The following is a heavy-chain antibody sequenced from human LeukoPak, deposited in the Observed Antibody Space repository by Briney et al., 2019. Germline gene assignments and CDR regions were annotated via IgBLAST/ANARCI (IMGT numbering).Heavy chain of an antibody. CDR2: ITGSGSST. V-gene: IGHV3-23*01. Sequence: GGSLRLSCAASGFTFTRHAMTWVRQAPGKGLDYVSTITGSGSSTYYVNSVKGRFTVSRDNSKNTVYLQMNSLRADDTAIYYCAKDGQTGEWELEHWGQGTLVTVSS. D-gene: IGHD7-27*01. J-gene: IGHJ1*01. CDR3: AKDGQTGEWELEH. CDR1: GFTFTRHA.